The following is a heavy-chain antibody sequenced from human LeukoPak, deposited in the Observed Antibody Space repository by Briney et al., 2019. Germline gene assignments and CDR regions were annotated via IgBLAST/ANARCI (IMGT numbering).Heavy chain of an antibody. D-gene: IGHD6-13*01. J-gene: IGHJ5*02. V-gene: IGHV1-69*04. CDR3: ARDPGIAAAEGNWFDP. CDR1: GGTFSSYA. CDR2: IIPILGIA. Sequence: ASVKVSCKASGGTFSSYAISWVRQAPGQGLEWKGRIIPILGIANYAQKFQGRVTITADKSTSTAYMELSSLRSEDTAVYYCARDPGIAAAEGNWFDPWGQGTLVTVSS.